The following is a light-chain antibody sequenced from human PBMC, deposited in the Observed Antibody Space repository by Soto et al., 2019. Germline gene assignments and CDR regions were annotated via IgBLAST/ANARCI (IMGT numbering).Light chain of an antibody. Sequence: AMRMTQSPSSFSASTGDRVTITCRASQGISSYLAWYQQKPGKAPNLLIYDASTLQGGVPSRFSGSGSGTEFTLTVTSLQPDDFATYFCQQYDKYSTFGHGTKV. CDR2: DAS. CDR1: QGISSY. V-gene: IGKV1-8*01. CDR3: QQYDKYST. J-gene: IGKJ1*01.